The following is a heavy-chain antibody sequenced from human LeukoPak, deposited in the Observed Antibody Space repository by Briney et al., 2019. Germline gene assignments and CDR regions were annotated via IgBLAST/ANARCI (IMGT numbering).Heavy chain of an antibody. D-gene: IGHD3-22*01. CDR3: ARREVGRGYYDSSGYSDY. CDR1: GYTFTSYG. V-gene: IGHV1-18*01. Sequence: GASVKVSCKASGYTFTSYGISWVRQAPGQGLEWMGWISAYNGNTNYAQKLQGRVTMTTDTSTSTAYMELRSLRSDDTAVYYCARREVGRGYYDSSGYSDYWGQGTLVTVSS. J-gene: IGHJ4*02. CDR2: ISAYNGNT.